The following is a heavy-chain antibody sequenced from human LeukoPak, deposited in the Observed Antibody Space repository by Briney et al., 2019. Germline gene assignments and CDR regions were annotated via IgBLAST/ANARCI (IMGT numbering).Heavy chain of an antibody. CDR3: ASRKLGNDY. V-gene: IGHV4-34*01. D-gene: IGHD7-27*01. Sequence: PSETLSLTCAVYGGSFSGYYWSWIRQPPGKGLEWIGEINHGGSTNYNPSLKSRVTISVDTSKNQFSLNLSSVTAADTAVYYCASRKLGNDYWGQGTLVTVSS. J-gene: IGHJ4*02. CDR2: INHGGST. CDR1: GGSFSGYY.